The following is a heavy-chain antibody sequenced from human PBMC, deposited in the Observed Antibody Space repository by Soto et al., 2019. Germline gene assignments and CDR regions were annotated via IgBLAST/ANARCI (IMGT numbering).Heavy chain of an antibody. CDR2: ISSSSSYT. D-gene: IGHD6-19*01. CDR3: ARDAASSGYSSGWGLDY. Sequence: VRLVESGGGLVQPGGSLRLSCAASGFTFSDYYMSWIRQAPGKGLEWVSYISSSSSYTNYADSVKGRFTISRDNAKNSLYLQMNSLRAEDTAVYYCARDAASSGYSSGWGLDYWGQGTLVTVSS. J-gene: IGHJ4*02. V-gene: IGHV3-11*06. CDR1: GFTFSDYY.